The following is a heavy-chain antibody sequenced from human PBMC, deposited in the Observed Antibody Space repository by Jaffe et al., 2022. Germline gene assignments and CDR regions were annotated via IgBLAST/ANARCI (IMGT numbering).Heavy chain of an antibody. CDR1: GFTFSSYE. Sequence: EVQLVESGGGLVQPGGSLRLSCAASGFTFSSYEMNWVRQAPGKGLEWVSYISSSGSTIYYADSVKGRFTISRDNAKNSLYLQMNSLRAEDTAVYYCARVGVTMVRGWPRYYFDYWGQGTLVTVSS. CDR2: ISSSGSTI. V-gene: IGHV3-48*03. CDR3: ARVGVTMVRGWPRYYFDY. D-gene: IGHD3-10*01. J-gene: IGHJ4*02.